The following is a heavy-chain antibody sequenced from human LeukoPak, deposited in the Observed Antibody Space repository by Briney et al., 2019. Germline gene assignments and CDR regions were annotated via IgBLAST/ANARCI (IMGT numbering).Heavy chain of an antibody. J-gene: IGHJ6*02. D-gene: IGHD3-22*01. CDR3: ARGPYYYDSSGYSVRGYGMDV. V-gene: IGHV4-59*01. CDR2: IYYSGST. Sequence: PSETLSLTCTVSGGSISSYYWSWIRQPPGKGLEWIGYIYYSGSTNYNPSLKSRVTISVDTSKNQFSLKLSSVTAADTAVYYCARGPYYYDSSGYSVRGYGMDVWGQGTTVTVSS. CDR1: GGSISSYY.